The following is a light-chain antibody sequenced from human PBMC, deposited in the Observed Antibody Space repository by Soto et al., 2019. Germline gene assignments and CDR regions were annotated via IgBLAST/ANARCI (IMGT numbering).Light chain of an antibody. CDR1: SSDVGGYNF. V-gene: IGLV2-8*01. Sequence: ALTQPPSASGSPGQSVTISCTGTSSDVGGYNFVSWYQHHPGKAPKLIIYEVNKRPSGVPNRFSGSKSGNTASLTVSGLQAVDEAYYYCNSYAGSNIYVFGTGTKLTVL. CDR3: NSYAGSNIYV. J-gene: IGLJ1*01. CDR2: EVN.